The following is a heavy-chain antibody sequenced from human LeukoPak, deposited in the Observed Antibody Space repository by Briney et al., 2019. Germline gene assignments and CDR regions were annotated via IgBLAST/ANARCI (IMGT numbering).Heavy chain of an antibody. V-gene: IGHV3-23*01. CDR2: IYENGGTT. Sequence: GGSLRLSCVGSGFTFRSHAMSWVCQAPEKGLEFVSGIYENGGTTYYADSVKGRFSISRDNSKNTLYLQMDSLRGEDTAVYYCAKDFRIGYSAHFDYWGQGALVTVSS. J-gene: IGHJ4*02. CDR1: GFTFRSHA. CDR3: AKDFRIGYSAHFDY. D-gene: IGHD2-21*01.